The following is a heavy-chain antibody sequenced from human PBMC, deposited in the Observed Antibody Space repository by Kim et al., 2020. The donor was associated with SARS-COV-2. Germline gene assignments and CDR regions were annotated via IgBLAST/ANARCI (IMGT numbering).Heavy chain of an antibody. CDR3: AKGMEGDP. Sequence: GSNKYYADSVKGRFTISRDNSKNTLYLQMNSLRAEDTAVYYCAKGMEGDPWGQGTLVTVSS. CDR2: GSNK. D-gene: IGHD3-3*01. J-gene: IGHJ5*02. V-gene: IGHV3-33*06.